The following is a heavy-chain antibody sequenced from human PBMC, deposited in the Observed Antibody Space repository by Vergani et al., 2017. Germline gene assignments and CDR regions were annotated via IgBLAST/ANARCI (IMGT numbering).Heavy chain of an antibody. D-gene: IGHD3/OR15-3a*01. Sequence: EVKLVESGGGLVQPGGSLKLSCAASGFTFSGSAMHWVRQASGKGLEWVGRIRSKANSYATAYAASVKGRFTISRDDSKNTAYLQMNSLKTEDTAVYYCTKESRDWSFDYWGQGTLVTVSS. CDR3: TKESRDWSFDY. CDR2: IRSKANSYAT. CDR1: GFTFSGSA. V-gene: IGHV3-73*02. J-gene: IGHJ4*02.